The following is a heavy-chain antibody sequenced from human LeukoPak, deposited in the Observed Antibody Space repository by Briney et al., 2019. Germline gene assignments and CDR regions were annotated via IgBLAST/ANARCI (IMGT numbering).Heavy chain of an antibody. CDR1: GFSVSSFD. J-gene: IGHJ4*02. D-gene: IGHD5-18*01. CDR3: ARDRTSGYTYVSDY. V-gene: IGHV3-48*02. CDR2: ISRSSYNT. Sequence: RGSLRLSCVVSGFSVSSFDMNWFRQAPGKGLEWVSYISRSSYNTYYADSVKGRFTIFRDNAENSVHLQMDSLRDEDTAVYYCARDRTSGYTYVSDYWGQGSPVTVTS.